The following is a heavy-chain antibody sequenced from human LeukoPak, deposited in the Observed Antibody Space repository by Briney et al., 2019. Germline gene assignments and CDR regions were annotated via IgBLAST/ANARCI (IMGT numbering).Heavy chain of an antibody. CDR2: IYTSGST. Sequence: SETLSLTCTVSGGSISSGSYYWSWIRQPAGKGLEWIGRIYTSGSTNYNPSLKSRVTISVDTSKNQFSLKLSSVTAADTAVYYCASGDSGYKDYWGQGTLVTVSS. V-gene: IGHV4-61*02. CDR1: GGSISSGSYY. D-gene: IGHD3-22*01. CDR3: ASGDSGYKDY. J-gene: IGHJ4*02.